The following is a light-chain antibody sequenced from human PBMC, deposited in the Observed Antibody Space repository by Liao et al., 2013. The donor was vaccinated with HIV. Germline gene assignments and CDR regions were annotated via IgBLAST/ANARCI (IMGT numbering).Light chain of an antibody. V-gene: IGLV3-21*01. Sequence: SYELTQPPSVSVAPGKTARITCGGDNIGDKSVHWYQQRPGQAPVLLIYYDNDRPSGTPERFSGSTSGNTATLTISRVEAGDEADYYCQAWDSITVVFGGGTQLTVL. CDR2: YDN. CDR1: NIGDKS. CDR3: QAWDSITVV. J-gene: IGLJ2*01.